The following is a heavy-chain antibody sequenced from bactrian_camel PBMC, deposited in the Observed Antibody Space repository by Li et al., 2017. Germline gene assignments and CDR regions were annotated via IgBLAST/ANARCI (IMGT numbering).Heavy chain of an antibody. V-gene: IGHV3S40*01. D-gene: IGHD3*01. CDR1: GFTFSGYD. J-gene: IGHJ4*01. Sequence: VQLVESGGGLVQPGGSLRLSCAASGFTFSGYDMSWFRQAPGKEREGLAAIYTGGHSTYYADSVKGRFTISEDNAKSTVGLQMNSLQPDDAGVYYCAAEPKGSRRWVGYAWKCQGQGTQVTVS. CDR2: IYTGGHST.